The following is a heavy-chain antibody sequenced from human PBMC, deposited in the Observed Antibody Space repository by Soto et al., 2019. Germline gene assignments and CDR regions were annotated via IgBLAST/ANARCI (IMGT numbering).Heavy chain of an antibody. CDR3: AREDLPAAKAFDF. CDR2: ISSSSTYI. Sequence: EVQLVESGGGLVKPGGSLRLSCAASGFTFSSYSMNWVRQAPGKGLEWVSSISSSSTYIYYADSVKGRFTISRDNAKKSLYLQMNSLRAEDTGVYYCAREDLPAAKAFDFWGQGTMVTVSS. V-gene: IGHV3-21*01. J-gene: IGHJ3*01. CDR1: GFTFSSYS.